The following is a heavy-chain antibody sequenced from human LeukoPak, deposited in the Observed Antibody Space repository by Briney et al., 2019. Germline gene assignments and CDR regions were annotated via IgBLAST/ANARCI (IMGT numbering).Heavy chain of an antibody. V-gene: IGHV3-30-3*01. D-gene: IGHD1-14*01. J-gene: IGHJ4*02. CDR1: GFTFSSYA. CDR3: ATDVIAPGFDY. Sequence: PGRSLRLSCAASGFTFSSYAMHWVRQAPGKGLEWVAVISYDGSNKYYADPVKGRFTISRDNSKNTLYLQMNSLRAEDTAVYYCATDVIAPGFDYWGQGTLVTVSS. CDR2: ISYDGSNK.